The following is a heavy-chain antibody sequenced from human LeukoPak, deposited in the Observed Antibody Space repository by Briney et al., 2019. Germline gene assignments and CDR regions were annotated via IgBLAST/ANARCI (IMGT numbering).Heavy chain of an antibody. V-gene: IGHV1-18*01. J-gene: IGHJ4*02. CDR2: ISAYNGNT. D-gene: IGHD3-22*01. CDR3: ARDHPDYYDSSGYRD. Sequence: ASVKVSCKASGYTFTSYGISWVRQAPGQGLEWMGWISAYNGNTNYAQKLQGRVTMTTDTSTSTAYMELRSLRSDDTAVYYCARDHPDYYDSSGYRDWGQGTLVTVSS. CDR1: GYTFTSYG.